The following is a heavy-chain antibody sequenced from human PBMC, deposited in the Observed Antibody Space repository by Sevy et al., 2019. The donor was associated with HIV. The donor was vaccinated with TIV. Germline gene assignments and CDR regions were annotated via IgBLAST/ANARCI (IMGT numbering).Heavy chain of an antibody. D-gene: IGHD3-22*01. V-gene: IGHV3-21*01. Sequence: EGSLRLSCAASGFTFSSYSMNWVRQAPGKGLEWVSSISSSSSYIYYADSVKGRFTISRDNAKNSLYLQMNSLRAEDTAVYYCARDPPNYYDSSGYYDYWGQGTLVTVSS. CDR3: ARDPPNYYDSSGYYDY. CDR2: ISSSSSYI. J-gene: IGHJ4*02. CDR1: GFTFSSYS.